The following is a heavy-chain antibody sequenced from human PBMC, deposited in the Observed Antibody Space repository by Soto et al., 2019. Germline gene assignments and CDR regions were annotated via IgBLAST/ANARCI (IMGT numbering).Heavy chain of an antibody. Sequence: GGSLRLSCAASGFTFSSYAMSWVRQAPGKGLEWVSAISGSGGSTYYADSVKGRFTISRDNSKNTLYLQMNSLRAEDTAVYYCAKDGHYDFWSGYPRGDPWGQGTLVTVSS. CDR1: GFTFSSYA. D-gene: IGHD3-3*01. CDR2: ISGSGGST. V-gene: IGHV3-23*01. CDR3: AKDGHYDFWSGYPRGDP. J-gene: IGHJ5*02.